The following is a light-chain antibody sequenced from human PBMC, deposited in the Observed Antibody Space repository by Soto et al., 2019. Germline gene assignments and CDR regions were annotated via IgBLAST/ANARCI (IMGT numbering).Light chain of an antibody. J-gene: IGLJ1*01. V-gene: IGLV2-14*01. CDR2: DVS. Sequence: QSALTQPASVSGSPGQSITISCTGTSSDVGGYNYVSWYQQHPGKAPKLMIYDVSNRPSGVSNRFSGSKSGNTASLTISGRHAEDEADYYCSSYTSSSIVFGAGNKVTVL. CDR1: SSDVGGYNY. CDR3: SSYTSSSIV.